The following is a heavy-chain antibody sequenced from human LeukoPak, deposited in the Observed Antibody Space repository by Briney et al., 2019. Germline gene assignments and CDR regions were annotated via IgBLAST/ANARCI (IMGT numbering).Heavy chain of an antibody. V-gene: IGHV4-59*01. Sequence: SETLSLTCTVSGGSISNYYWSWIRQPPGKGLEWIGYIYYSGSTNYNPSLKSRVAISVDTSKNQFSLKLSSVTAADTAVYYCARRYYGSGSRWFGPWGQGTLVTVSS. D-gene: IGHD3-10*01. J-gene: IGHJ5*02. CDR3: ARRYYGSGSRWFGP. CDR2: IYYSGST. CDR1: GGSISNYY.